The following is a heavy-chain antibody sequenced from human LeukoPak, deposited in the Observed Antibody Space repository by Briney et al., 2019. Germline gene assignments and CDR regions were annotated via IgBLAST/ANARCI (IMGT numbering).Heavy chain of an antibody. D-gene: IGHD3-10*01. J-gene: IGHJ6*04. CDR1: GFTFSDYY. Sequence: GGSLRLSCAASGFTFSDYYMSWIRQAPGKGPEWVSYISSSSSYTNYADSVKGRFTISRDNAKNSLYLQMNSLRAEDTAVYYCARDLKGSGSYGYIKSYYGMDVWGKGTTVTVSS. V-gene: IGHV3-11*06. CDR3: ARDLKGSGSYGYIKSYYGMDV. CDR2: ISSSSSYT.